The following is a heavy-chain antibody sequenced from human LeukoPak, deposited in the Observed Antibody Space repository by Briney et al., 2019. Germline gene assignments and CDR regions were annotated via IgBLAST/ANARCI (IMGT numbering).Heavy chain of an antibody. CDR2: ISSSSSYT. V-gene: IGHV3-11*06. D-gene: IGHD3-22*01. J-gene: IGHJ4*02. Sequence: GGSLRLSCAASGFTFSDYYMSWIRQAPGEGLEWVSYISSSSSYTNYADSVKGRFTISRDNAKNSLYLQMNSLRAEDTAVYYCASGSYDSSGYYGIVDYWGQGTLVTVSS. CDR3: ASGSYDSSGYYGIVDY. CDR1: GFTFSDYY.